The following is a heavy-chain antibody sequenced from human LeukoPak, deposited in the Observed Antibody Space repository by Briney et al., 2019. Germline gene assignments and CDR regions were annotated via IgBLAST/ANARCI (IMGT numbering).Heavy chain of an antibody. J-gene: IGHJ4*02. Sequence: GGSLRLSCAASGFTFSSYAMSWVRQAPGKGLEWVSAISGSGGSTYYADSVKGRFTISRDNSKNTLYLQMNSLRAEDTAVYYCGKGIVAVPAATHFDYWGQGTLVTVSS. CDR2: ISGSGGST. D-gene: IGHD2-2*01. CDR1: GFTFSSYA. CDR3: GKGIVAVPAATHFDY. V-gene: IGHV3-23*01.